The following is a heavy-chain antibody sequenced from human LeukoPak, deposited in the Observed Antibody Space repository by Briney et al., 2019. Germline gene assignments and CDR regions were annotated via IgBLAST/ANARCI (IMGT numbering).Heavy chain of an antibody. Sequence: SETLSLTCTVSGYSVSSGYFWGWIRQAPGKGLEWIGYIYYTGTSYNPSLKSRVTISADTSKNQFSLKLISVTAADTAVYYCASRKLGNDYWGQGTLVTVSS. V-gene: IGHV4-61*01. CDR3: ASRKLGNDY. D-gene: IGHD7-27*01. CDR2: IYYTGT. CDR1: GYSVSSGYF. J-gene: IGHJ4*02.